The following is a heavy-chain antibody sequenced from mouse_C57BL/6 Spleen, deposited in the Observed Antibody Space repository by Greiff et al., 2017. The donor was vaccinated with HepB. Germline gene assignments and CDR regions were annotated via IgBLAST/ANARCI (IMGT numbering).Heavy chain of an antibody. CDR1: GFTFSSYA. Sequence: EVQRVESGEGLVKPGGSLKLSCAASGFTFSSYAMSWVRQTPEKRLEWVAYISSGGDYIYYADTVKGRFTISRDNARNTLYLQMSSLKSEDTAMYYCTRDRRVGSSDYFDYWGQGTTLTVSS. CDR3: TRDRRVGSSDYFDY. V-gene: IGHV5-9-1*02. CDR2: ISSGGDYI. D-gene: IGHD1-1*01. J-gene: IGHJ2*01.